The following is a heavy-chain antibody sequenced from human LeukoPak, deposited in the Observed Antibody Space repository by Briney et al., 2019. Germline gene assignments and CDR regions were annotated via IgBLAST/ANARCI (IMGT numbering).Heavy chain of an antibody. CDR1: GFTFSSYA. D-gene: IGHD2-2*01. CDR2: ISGSGGST. V-gene: IGHV3-23*01. Sequence: GGSLRLSCAASGFTFSSYAMSWVRQAPGKGLEWVSSISGSGGSTYYADSVKGRFTISRDNSKNTLYLQMNSLRAEDTAVYYCAKTGSTAPHYYGMDVWGKGTTVTVSS. J-gene: IGHJ6*04. CDR3: AKTGSTAPHYYGMDV.